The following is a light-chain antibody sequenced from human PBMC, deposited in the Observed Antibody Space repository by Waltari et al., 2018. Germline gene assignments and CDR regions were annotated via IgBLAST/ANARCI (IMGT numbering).Light chain of an antibody. CDR1: QSVGTK. CDR2: GAS. V-gene: IGKV3-15*01. Sequence: EIVMTQSPVTLSVSPGERATLSCRASQSVGTKLAWYQQKPGQAPRLLIYGASTRATGIAARFSGSGSGTEFTLTISSLEPEDFAVYYCQQRSNWLGTFGQGTKVEIK. CDR3: QQRSNWLGT. J-gene: IGKJ1*01.